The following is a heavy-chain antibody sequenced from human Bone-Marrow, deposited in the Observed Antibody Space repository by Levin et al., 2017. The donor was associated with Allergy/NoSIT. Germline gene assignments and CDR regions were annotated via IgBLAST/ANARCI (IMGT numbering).Heavy chain of an antibody. Sequence: GGSLRLSCAASGFTFSSYSMNWVRQAPGKGLEWVSYISSSSSTIYYADSVKGRFTISRDNAKNSLYLQMNSLRAEDTAVYYCARVLYRWEGTRLSFHYWGQGTLVTVSS. CDR1: GFTFSSYS. V-gene: IGHV3-48*01. CDR2: ISSSSSTI. J-gene: IGHJ4*02. D-gene: IGHD2-8*02. CDR3: ARVLYRWEGTRLSFHY.